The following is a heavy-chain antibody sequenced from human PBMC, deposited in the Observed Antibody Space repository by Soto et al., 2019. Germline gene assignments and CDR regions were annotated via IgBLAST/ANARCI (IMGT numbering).Heavy chain of an antibody. CDR2: IYYSGST. D-gene: IGHD2-21*02. J-gene: IGHJ3*02. CDR3: ARGGDTRDAFDI. Sequence: SETLSLTCIVSGGSMSSDYWSWIRQPPGKGLEWIGYIYYSGSTNYKSSLKRRVTISIDTSKNQFSLRLTSMTPADTAVYFCARGGDTRDAFDIWGQGTMVTVS. V-gene: IGHV4-59*01. CDR1: GGSMSSDY.